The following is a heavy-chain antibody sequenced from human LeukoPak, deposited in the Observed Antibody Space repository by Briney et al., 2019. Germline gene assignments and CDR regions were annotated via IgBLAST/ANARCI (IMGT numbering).Heavy chain of an antibody. CDR1: GGSFSGYY. CDR3: CAVAGTY. CDR2: INHSGST. J-gene: IGHJ4*02. Sequence: NASETLSLTCAVYGGSFSGYYWSWIRQPPGKGLEWIGEINHSGSTNYNPSLKSRVTISVDTSKNQFSLKLSSVTAADTAVYYCCAVAGTYWGQGTLVTASS. V-gene: IGHV4-34*01. D-gene: IGHD6-19*01.